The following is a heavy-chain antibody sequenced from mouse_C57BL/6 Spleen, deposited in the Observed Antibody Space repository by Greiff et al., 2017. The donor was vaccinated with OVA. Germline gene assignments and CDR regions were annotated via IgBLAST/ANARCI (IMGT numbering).Heavy chain of an antibody. Sequence: VQRVESGPGLVQPSQSLSITCTVSGFSLTSYGVHWVRQSPGKGLEWLGVIWSGGSTDYNAAFISRLSISKDNSKSQVFFKMNSRQADDTAIYYCASYGSSWNWYFDVWGTGTTVTVSS. D-gene: IGHD1-1*01. J-gene: IGHJ1*03. CDR2: IWSGGST. CDR3: ASYGSSWNWYFDV. CDR1: GFSLTSYG. V-gene: IGHV2-2*01.